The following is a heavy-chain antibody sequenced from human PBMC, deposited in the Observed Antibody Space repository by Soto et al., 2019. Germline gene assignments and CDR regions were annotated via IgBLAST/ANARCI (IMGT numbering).Heavy chain of an antibody. V-gene: IGHV3-13*05. CDR1: GFTFRNYD. CDR2: ISAAGDP. CDR3: ARTDRDFYGLDV. Sequence: EVQLVESGGGLVQPGGSLRLSCEASGFTFRNYDMHWVRQGTGKGLEWVAGISAAGDPDYADSVEGRFTISRENAQNSFFRQMNSRRVGNTAVYYCARTDRDFYGLDVWGQGTTVIVSS. J-gene: IGHJ6*02.